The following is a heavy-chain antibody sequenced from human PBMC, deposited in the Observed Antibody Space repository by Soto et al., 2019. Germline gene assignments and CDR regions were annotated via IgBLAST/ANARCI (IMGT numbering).Heavy chain of an antibody. D-gene: IGHD3-9*01. CDR2: ISVTSTTI. V-gene: IGHV3-48*01. CDR3: ARDGAMTGVFDY. J-gene: IGHJ4*02. Sequence: EVQLVESGGVLAQPGGSLRLSCAASGFTFNTFGMNWVRQAPGKGLEWISYISVTSTTIHYADSVKGRFAISRDNAKNSLYLEMDSLRVEDTAVYYCARDGAMTGVFDYWGPGTVVTVSP. CDR1: GFTFNTFG.